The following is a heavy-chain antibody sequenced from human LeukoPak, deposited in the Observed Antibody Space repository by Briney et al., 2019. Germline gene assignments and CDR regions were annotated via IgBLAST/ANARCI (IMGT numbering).Heavy chain of an antibody. D-gene: IGHD6-6*01. Sequence: SETLSLTCIVSGGSMSNNYWSWIRQSAGKGLEYIGRIYASGSTNYNPSLKSRVTMSVDTSKRQFSLKLSSVTAADTAVYYCARMGSSSALDYWGQGTLATVSS. CDR3: ARMGSSSALDY. J-gene: IGHJ4*02. V-gene: IGHV4-4*07. CDR2: IYASGST. CDR1: GGSMSNNY.